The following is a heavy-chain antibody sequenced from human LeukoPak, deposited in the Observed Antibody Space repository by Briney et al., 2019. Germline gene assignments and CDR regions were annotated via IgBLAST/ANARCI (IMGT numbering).Heavy chain of an antibody. CDR1: GGTFSSYA. Sequence: SVKVSCKASGGTFSSYAISWVRQAPGQGLEWMGRIIPILGIANYAQKFQGRVTITADKSTSTAYMELSSLRSEDTAVYYCASDIVVVPAASNWFDPWGQGTLVTVSS. CDR3: ASDIVVVPAASNWFDP. D-gene: IGHD2-2*01. CDR2: IIPILGIA. J-gene: IGHJ5*02. V-gene: IGHV1-69*04.